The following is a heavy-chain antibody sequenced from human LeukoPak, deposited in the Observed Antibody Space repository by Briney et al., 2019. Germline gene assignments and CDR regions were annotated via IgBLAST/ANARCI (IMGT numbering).Heavy chain of an antibody. J-gene: IGHJ4*02. Sequence: ASVKVSCNASGYTFTSYDISWVRQAPGQGLEWMGWISTYNGNTNYAREFLGRVTMTTDTSTSTAYMELRSLRSDDTAVYYCARDDCTSASCYLAYWGQGTLVTVSS. D-gene: IGHD2-2*01. V-gene: IGHV1-18*01. CDR2: ISTYNGNT. CDR3: ARDDCTSASCYLAY. CDR1: GYTFTSYD.